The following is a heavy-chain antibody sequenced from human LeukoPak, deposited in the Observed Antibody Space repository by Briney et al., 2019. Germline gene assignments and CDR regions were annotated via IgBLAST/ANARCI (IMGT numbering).Heavy chain of an antibody. V-gene: IGHV3-74*01. CDR2: INSDGSST. Sequence: GGSLRLSCAASGFTFSSYWMHWARQAPGKGLVWVSRINSDGSSTSYADSVKGRFTISRDNAKNTLYLQMNSLRAEDTAVYYCARVSIYDSSGYYREWGQGTLVTVSS. CDR3: ARVSIYDSSGYYRE. J-gene: IGHJ4*02. CDR1: GFTFSSYW. D-gene: IGHD3-22*01.